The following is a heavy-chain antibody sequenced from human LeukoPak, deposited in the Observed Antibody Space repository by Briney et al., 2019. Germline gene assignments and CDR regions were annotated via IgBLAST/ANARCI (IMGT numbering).Heavy chain of an antibody. Sequence: PLETLSPTCTVSGGSISSYYWSWIRQPAGKGLEWIGRIYTSGTTHYNPSLKSRVTMSVDTSKNQFSLKLSSVTAADTAVYYYARLSTVTTSFDYWGQGTLVTVSS. V-gene: IGHV4-4*07. D-gene: IGHD4-17*01. CDR1: GGSISSYY. CDR3: ARLSTVTTSFDY. CDR2: IYTSGTT. J-gene: IGHJ4*02.